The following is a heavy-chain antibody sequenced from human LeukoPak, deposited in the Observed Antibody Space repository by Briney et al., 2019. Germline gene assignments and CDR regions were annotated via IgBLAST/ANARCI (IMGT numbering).Heavy chain of an antibody. CDR2: IIPIFGTA. CDR1: GVTFSTDA. Sequence: SVKVSCKASGVTFSTDAMNWVRQAPGQGLEWMGGIIPIFGTANYAQKFQGRVTITADESTSTGYLQLSSLRSEDTAVYYCARDQGYTTSAAGESQYYFYYNMDVWGKGTTVTVSS. J-gene: IGHJ6*03. D-gene: IGHD3-16*01. CDR3: ARDQGYTTSAAGESQYYFYYNMDV. V-gene: IGHV1-69*01.